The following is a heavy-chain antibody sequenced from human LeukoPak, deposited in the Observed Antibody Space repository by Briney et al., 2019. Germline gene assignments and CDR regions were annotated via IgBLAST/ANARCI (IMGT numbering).Heavy chain of an antibody. V-gene: IGHV3-23*01. CDR2: ISGSGGST. CDR1: GFIFSSYG. Sequence: PGGSLRLSCAASGFIFSSYGMSWVRQAPGKGLEWVSGISGSGGSTYYADSVKGRFTISRDNAKNSLYLQLNSLRAEDTAVYYCARDPYSGSYSDYYYYYMDVWGKGTTVTVSS. CDR3: ARDPYSGSYSDYYYYYMDV. D-gene: IGHD1-26*01. J-gene: IGHJ6*03.